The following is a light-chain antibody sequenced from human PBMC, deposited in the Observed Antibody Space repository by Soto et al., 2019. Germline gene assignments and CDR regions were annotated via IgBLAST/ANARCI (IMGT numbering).Light chain of an antibody. CDR1: TTDIDNYAS. Sequence: QSALTQPPSVSGSPGQSVTISCTATTTDIDNYASVSWYQQAPGTAPKLIIYDVNNRPSGAPDRFSGSTSGNTASLTISGLQAEDETDYFCSLYSSNGSLIFGPGTKVTVL. J-gene: IGLJ1*01. CDR2: DVN. CDR3: SLYSSNGSLI. V-gene: IGLV2-18*01.